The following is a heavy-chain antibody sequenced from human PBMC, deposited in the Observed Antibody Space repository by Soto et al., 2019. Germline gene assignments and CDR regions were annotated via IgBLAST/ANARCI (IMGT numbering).Heavy chain of an antibody. CDR2: LANDGSNK. CDR1: GFTFSSYG. J-gene: IGHJ4*02. CDR3: AKEFFVGSTTPWDY. D-gene: IGHD1-26*01. V-gene: IGHV3-30*18. Sequence: HPGGSLRLSCAASGFTFSSYGMHWVRQAPGKGLEWVAVLANDGSNKYYTDSVKGRFTISRDNSKNTLYLQMNSLRAEDTAVYYCAKEFFVGSTTPWDYWGQGTLVTVSS.